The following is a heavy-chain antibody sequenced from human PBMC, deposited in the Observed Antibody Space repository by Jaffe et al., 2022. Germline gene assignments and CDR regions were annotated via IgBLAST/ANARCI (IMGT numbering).Heavy chain of an antibody. CDR1: GFTFSSYS. CDR2: ISSSSSYI. D-gene: IGHD3-16*02. Sequence: EVQLVESGGGLVKPGGSLRLSCAASGFTFSSYSMNWVRQAPGKGLEWVSSISSSSSYIYYADSVKGRFTISRDNAKNSLYLQMNSLRAEDTAVYYCASRGDDYIWGSYRYGAFDIWGQGTMVTVSS. J-gene: IGHJ3*02. V-gene: IGHV3-21*01. CDR3: ASRGDDYIWGSYRYGAFDI.